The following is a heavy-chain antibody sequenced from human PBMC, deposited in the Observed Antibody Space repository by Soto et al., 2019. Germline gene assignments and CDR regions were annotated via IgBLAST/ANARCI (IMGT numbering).Heavy chain of an antibody. CDR2: IYSDGST. CDR3: TRDPTTSIGTDY. D-gene: IGHD4-17*01. Sequence: GGSLRLSCAASGITVITNYFSWVRQAPGQGLEWVSGIYSDGSTHYADSVKGRFTISRDNSKDTLYLQMNTLRAEDTGVYYCTRDPTTSIGTDYWGQGTVVTVSS. CDR1: GITVITNY. V-gene: IGHV3-66*01. J-gene: IGHJ4*02.